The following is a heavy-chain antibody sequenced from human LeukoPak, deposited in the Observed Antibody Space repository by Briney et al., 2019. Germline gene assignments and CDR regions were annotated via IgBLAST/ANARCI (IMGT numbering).Heavy chain of an antibody. J-gene: IGHJ6*03. D-gene: IGHD3-10*01. CDR1: GYTFTGYY. V-gene: IGHV1-2*02. CDR2: INPNSGGT. CDR3: ARPYYYGSGSHYYYYYMDV. Sequence: GASVKVSCKASGYTFTGYYMHWVRQAPGQGLEWMGWINPNSGGTNYAQKFQGRVTMTRDTSISTAYMELSRLRSDDTAVYYCARPYYYGSGSHYYYYYMDVWGKGTTVTISS.